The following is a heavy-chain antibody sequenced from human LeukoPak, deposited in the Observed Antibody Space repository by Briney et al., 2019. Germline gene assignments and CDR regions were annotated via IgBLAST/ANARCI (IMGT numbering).Heavy chain of an antibody. CDR2: IKQDGSEN. Sequence: GGSLRLYCAASGFSFSTYWMTWVRQAPGKGLEWVANIKQDGSENYYVDSARGRFTISRDNAKNSLYLQMNSLTAEDTAVYYCATDLGSSRPNFWGQGILVTVSS. V-gene: IGHV3-7*01. CDR1: GFSFSTYW. CDR3: ATDLGSSRPNF. J-gene: IGHJ4*02. D-gene: IGHD6-13*01.